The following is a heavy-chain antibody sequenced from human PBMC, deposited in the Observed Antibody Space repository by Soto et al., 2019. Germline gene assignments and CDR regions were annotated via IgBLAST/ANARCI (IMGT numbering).Heavy chain of an antibody. CDR2: INPSGGST. V-gene: IGHV1-46*01. Sequence: ASVKVSCKASGYTFASYYRHWVRQAPGQGQERMGIINPSGGSTSYAQKFQGRVTMTRDTSTSTAYMELSSLRSEDTAVYYCARDTPQSIAVAPSPDLQHWGQGTLVTVSS. CDR3: ARDTPQSIAVAPSPDLQH. D-gene: IGHD6-19*01. CDR1: GYTFASYY. J-gene: IGHJ1*01.